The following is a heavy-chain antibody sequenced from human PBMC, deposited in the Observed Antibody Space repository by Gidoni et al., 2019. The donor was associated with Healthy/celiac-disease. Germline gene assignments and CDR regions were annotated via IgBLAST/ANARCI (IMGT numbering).Heavy chain of an antibody. V-gene: IGHV3-23*01. J-gene: IGHJ4*02. Sequence: EVQLLESGGGLVQPGGSLRLSCSASGFTFSSYARSWVRQAPGKGLEWVSAMSGSGGSTYYADSVKGRFTISRDNSKNTLYLQMNSLRAEDTAVYYCAKVRIAAAGTFDYWGQGTLVTVSS. D-gene: IGHD6-13*01. CDR1: GFTFSSYA. CDR2: MSGSGGST. CDR3: AKVRIAAAGTFDY.